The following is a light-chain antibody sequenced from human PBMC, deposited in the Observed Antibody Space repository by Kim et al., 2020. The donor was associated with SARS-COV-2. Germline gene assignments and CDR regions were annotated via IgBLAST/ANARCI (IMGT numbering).Light chain of an antibody. V-gene: IGKV3-15*01. CDR1: QSISSN. CDR2: GAS. CDR3: RQYNNWPWT. Sequence: ETVMTQSPATLSVSPGERVTLSCRASQSISSNLGWYQQKPGQAPRLLIYGASTRATGIPARFSGSGSGTEFTLTISGLQSEDFAVYYCRQYNNWPWTFGQGTKVDIK. J-gene: IGKJ1*01.